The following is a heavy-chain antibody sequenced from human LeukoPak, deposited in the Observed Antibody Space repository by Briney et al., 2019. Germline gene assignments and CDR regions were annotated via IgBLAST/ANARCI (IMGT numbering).Heavy chain of an antibody. J-gene: IGHJ4*02. V-gene: IGHV4-59*12. CDR1: GGSISSYY. CDR3: ARGERYDFHFDY. Sequence: SETLSLTCTVSGGSISSYYWSWIRQPPGKGLEWIGYISYSGNTYYNPSLKSRVTISVDTSKNQFSLRLSSVTAADTAVYYCARGERYDFHFDYWGQGTLVTVSS. CDR2: ISYSGNT. D-gene: IGHD3-3*01.